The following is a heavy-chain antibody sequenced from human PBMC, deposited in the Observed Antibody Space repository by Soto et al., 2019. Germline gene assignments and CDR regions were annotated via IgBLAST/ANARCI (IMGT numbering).Heavy chain of an antibody. J-gene: IGHJ4*02. CDR2: MNPNSGNT. Sequence: QVQLVQSGAEVKKPGASVKVSCKASGYTFTSYDINWVRQATGQGLEWMGWMNPNSGNTGYAQKFQGRVTXTXNXXISTVYMELSSLRSEDTAVYYCARENRYSSSWYDYWGQGTLVTVSS. V-gene: IGHV1-8*01. CDR1: GYTFTSYD. CDR3: ARENRYSSSWYDY. D-gene: IGHD6-13*01.